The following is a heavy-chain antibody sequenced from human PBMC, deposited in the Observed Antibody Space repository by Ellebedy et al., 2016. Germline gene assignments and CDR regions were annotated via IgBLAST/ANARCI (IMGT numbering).Heavy chain of an antibody. V-gene: IGHV1-2*02. CDR2: INPNSGGT. Sequence: ASVKVSCXASGYTFTGYYMHWVRQAPGQGLEWMGWINPNSGGTNYAQKFQGRVTMTRDTSISTAYMELSRLRSDDTAVYYCARDDQSTIFGSVVYYMDVWGKGTTVTVSS. CDR3: ARDDQSTIFGSVVYYMDV. D-gene: IGHD3-3*01. J-gene: IGHJ6*03. CDR1: GYTFTGYY.